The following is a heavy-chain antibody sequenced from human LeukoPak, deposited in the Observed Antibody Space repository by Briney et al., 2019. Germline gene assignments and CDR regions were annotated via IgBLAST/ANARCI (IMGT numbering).Heavy chain of an antibody. CDR3: ARDRSPYGDYMFDF. D-gene: IGHD4-17*01. CDR2: IHHGGST. Sequence: SETLSLTCAVSGYSISSGYYWGWIRRPPGKGLEWIGSIHHGGSTYYDPSLKSRVTISLDTSKDQLSLKVRSVTAADTAVYYCARDRSPYGDYMFDFWGQGTLVTVSS. V-gene: IGHV4-38-2*02. CDR1: GYSISSGYY. J-gene: IGHJ4*02.